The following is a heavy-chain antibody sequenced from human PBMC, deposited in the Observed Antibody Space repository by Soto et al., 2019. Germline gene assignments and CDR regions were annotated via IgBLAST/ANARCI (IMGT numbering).Heavy chain of an antibody. CDR2: IYYSGST. D-gene: IGHD3-9*01. V-gene: IGHV4-39*01. CDR1: GSSVSSSSYY. CDR3: ARIIEDYDILTGYQNNYWFDP. J-gene: IGHJ5*02. Sequence: ETLSLTCTVPGSSVSSSSYYWGLIRQPPGKGPPRIGSIYYSGSTYYNPSLKSRVTISVDTSKNQFSLKLSSVTAADTAVYYCARIIEDYDILTGYQNNYWFDPWGQGTLVTGSS.